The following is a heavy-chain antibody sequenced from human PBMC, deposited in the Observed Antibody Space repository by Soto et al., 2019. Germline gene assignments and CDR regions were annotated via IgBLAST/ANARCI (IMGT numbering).Heavy chain of an antibody. Sequence: PGGSLRLSCTASGFTFGDYAISWFRQAPGKGLEWVGFIRSKSYGGTTEYAASVKGRFTISRDDSKSIAYLQMNSLKTEDKAVYYCTRERTTFGVSAYWGQGTLVTVSS. V-gene: IGHV3-49*03. CDR3: TRERTTFGVSAY. CDR1: GFTFGDYA. J-gene: IGHJ4*02. CDR2: IRSKSYGGTT. D-gene: IGHD3-3*01.